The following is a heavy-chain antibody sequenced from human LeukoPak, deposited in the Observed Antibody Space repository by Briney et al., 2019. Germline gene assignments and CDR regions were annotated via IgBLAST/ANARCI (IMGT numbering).Heavy chain of an antibody. CDR3: ARKGPAAIADY. Sequence: PSETLSLTCAVSGGFISSGNWWGWFRQPPGKGLEWIGEIHHSVGTNYNPSLKSRLAISMDKSKNQFSLDLTSMTAADTAMYYCARKGPAAIADYWGRGTLDTVSS. D-gene: IGHD2-2*01. CDR2: IHHSVGT. J-gene: IGHJ4*02. V-gene: IGHV4-4*02. CDR1: GGFISSGNW.